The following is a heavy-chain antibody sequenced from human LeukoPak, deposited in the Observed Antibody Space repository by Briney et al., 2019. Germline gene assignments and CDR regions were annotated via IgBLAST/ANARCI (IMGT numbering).Heavy chain of an antibody. V-gene: IGHV3-23*05. CDR2: FKTKYSQV. J-gene: IGHJ4*02. Sequence: PGGSLRLSCVASGFTFSDYAMNWVRQAPGKGLEWVSTFKTKYSQVYYAESVRGRFTISTDNSEKTVYLQMNSLRAEDTAVYYCARVARGFDYWGQGTLVTVSS. D-gene: IGHD3-10*01. CDR3: ARVARGFDY. CDR1: GFTFSDYA.